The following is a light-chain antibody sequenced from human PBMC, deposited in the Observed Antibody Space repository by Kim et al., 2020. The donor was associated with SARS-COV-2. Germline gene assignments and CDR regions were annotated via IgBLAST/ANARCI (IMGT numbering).Light chain of an antibody. CDR2: DVS. J-gene: IGLJ2*01. CDR3: SAYAATSTLL. CDR1: TSDIGDYDY. Sequence: HSALTQPASVSGSLGQSITISCTGTTSDIGDYDYVSWYQQHPGAAPKLIIFDVSKRPSEISDRFSASKSGNTASLTISGLQPGDEADYYCSAYAATSTLLFGGGTQLTVL. V-gene: IGLV2-14*03.